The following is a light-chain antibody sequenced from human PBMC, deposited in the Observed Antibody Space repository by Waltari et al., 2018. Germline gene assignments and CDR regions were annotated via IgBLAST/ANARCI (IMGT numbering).Light chain of an antibody. V-gene: IGKV3-20*01. CDR1: QSVGRS. Sequence: EIVLTQSPGTLSLSPGETATLSCRASQSVGRSLAWYQQKPGQAPRLLIYNICNRATGIPDRFSGSGSGTDFTLTISRLEPEDFVVYYCQHYVRLPATFGQGTKVEIK. J-gene: IGKJ1*01. CDR3: QHYVRLPAT. CDR2: NIC.